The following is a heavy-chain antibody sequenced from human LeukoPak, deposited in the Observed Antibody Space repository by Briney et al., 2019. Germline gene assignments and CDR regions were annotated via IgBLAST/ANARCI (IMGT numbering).Heavy chain of an antibody. V-gene: IGHV3-30-3*01. D-gene: IGHD2-2*01. CDR2: ISYDGSNK. CDR1: GYTFTSYA. Sequence: SCKASGYTFTSYAMHWVRQAPGKGLEWVAVISYDGSNKYYADSVKGRFTISRDNSKNTLYLQMNSLRAEDTAVYYCARDRVDVVVPAASCWFDPWGQGTLVTVSS. CDR3: ARDRVDVVVPAASCWFDP. J-gene: IGHJ5*02.